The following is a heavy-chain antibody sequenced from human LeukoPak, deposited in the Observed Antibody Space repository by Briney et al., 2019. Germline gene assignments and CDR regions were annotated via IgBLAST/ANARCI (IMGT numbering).Heavy chain of an antibody. D-gene: IGHD3-10*01. J-gene: IGHJ4*02. CDR2: INDSGST. Sequence: PSETLSLTCAVYSGSFSDYYWGWIRQPPGKSLEWIGEINDSGSTNYNASLTSRVSMSVDTSKNQFSLKLTSVTAADTALYFCARGPSSGSGSLYFDHWGQTLLVTVSS. CDR3: ARGPSSGSGSLYFDH. CDR1: SGSFSDYY. V-gene: IGHV4-34*01.